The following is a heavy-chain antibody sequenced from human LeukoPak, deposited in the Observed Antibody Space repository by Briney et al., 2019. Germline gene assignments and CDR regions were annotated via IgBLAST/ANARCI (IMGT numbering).Heavy chain of an antibody. J-gene: IGHJ2*01. V-gene: IGHV3-33*01. CDR3: ARATNGVYWYFDL. CDR2: IWYDGSNK. Sequence: GGSLRLSCAASGFTFSSYGMHWVRQAPGKGLEWVAVIWYDGSNKYYADSVKGRFTISRDNSKNTLYLQMNSLRAEDTAVYYCARATNGVYWYFDLWGRGTLVTVSS. CDR1: GFTFSSYG. D-gene: IGHD2-8*01.